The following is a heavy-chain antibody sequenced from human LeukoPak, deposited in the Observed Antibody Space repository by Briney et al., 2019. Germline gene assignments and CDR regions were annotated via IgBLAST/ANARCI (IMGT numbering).Heavy chain of an antibody. Sequence: GGSLRLSCAASGFTFRSYAMSWVRQAPGKGLEWVSGLIDSGGGTYYADSVKGRFTISRDNSMNMLYLQMNSLRAEDTAVYYCAKAQGGNYLNWFDPWGQGTLVTVSS. J-gene: IGHJ5*02. CDR3: AKAQGGNYLNWFDP. CDR2: LIDSGGGT. V-gene: IGHV3-23*01. D-gene: IGHD3-16*01. CDR1: GFTFRSYA.